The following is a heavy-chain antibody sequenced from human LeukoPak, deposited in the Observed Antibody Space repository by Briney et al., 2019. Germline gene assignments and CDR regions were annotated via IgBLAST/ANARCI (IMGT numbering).Heavy chain of an antibody. CDR2: MNPNSGNT. CDR3: GRGIAVAGTDY. CDR1: GYTFTSYD. J-gene: IGHJ4*02. V-gene: IGHV1-8*01. D-gene: IGHD6-19*01. Sequence: RASVKVSCKASGYTFTSYDINWVRQATGQALEWMGWMNPNSGNTGYAQKFQGRVTMTRNTYISTAYMELSSLRSEDAAVYYCGRGIAVAGTDYWGQGTLVTVSS.